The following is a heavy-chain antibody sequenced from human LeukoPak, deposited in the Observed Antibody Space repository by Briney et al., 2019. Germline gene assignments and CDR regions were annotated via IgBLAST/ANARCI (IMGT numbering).Heavy chain of an antibody. CDR2: INPSGGST. Sequence: GASVKVSCKASGYTFTSYFMHWVRQAPGQGLEWMGIINPSGGSTSYAQKFQGRVTMTRDTSMSTVYMELSSLRSEDTAVYYCARPTLVQYGGFDYWGQGTLVTVSS. V-gene: IGHV1-46*01. J-gene: IGHJ4*02. CDR1: GYTFTSYF. D-gene: IGHD4-23*01. CDR3: ARPTLVQYGGFDY.